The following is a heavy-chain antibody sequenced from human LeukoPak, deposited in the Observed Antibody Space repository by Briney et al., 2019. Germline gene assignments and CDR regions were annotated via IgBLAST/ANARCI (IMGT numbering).Heavy chain of an antibody. Sequence: GGSLRLSCAVSGFTVGNYAMHWVRQAPGKGLELVSGISGSGGGAHYADSVKGRFTISRDNFKDTLSVQMSSLRVEDTAVYYCAKSGSIAVADKFDDWGQGTLVTVSS. CDR1: GFTVGNYA. V-gene: IGHV3-23*01. CDR3: AKSGSIAVADKFDD. CDR2: ISGSGGGA. D-gene: IGHD6-19*01. J-gene: IGHJ4*02.